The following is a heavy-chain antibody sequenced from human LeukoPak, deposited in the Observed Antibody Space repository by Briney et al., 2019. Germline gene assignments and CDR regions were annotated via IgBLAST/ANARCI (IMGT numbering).Heavy chain of an antibody. D-gene: IGHD2-2*01. CDR3: AKVYCSSPRCFLPFDY. CDR1: GFTFKNFA. CDR2: IPYRAGKS. J-gene: IGHJ4*02. V-gene: IGHV3-23*01. Sequence: GGSLRLSCSTSGFTFKNFALSWVRQAPGKGLEWVATIPYRAGKSYYADSVQGRFSISPDDYEKTVYLHLNSLRPGDTALYYCAKVYCSSPRCFLPFDYWGQGTLVTVSS.